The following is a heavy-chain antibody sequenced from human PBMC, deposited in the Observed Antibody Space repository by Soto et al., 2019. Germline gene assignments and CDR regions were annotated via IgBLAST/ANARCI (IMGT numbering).Heavy chain of an antibody. Sequence: QVPLVESGGGVVQPERSLRVSCAASGFTFSRHAMHCVRQAPGKGLEWVAQLWSDGVHKYYSDSVRGRFTISRDNSKNTGILHMNSLRAEDTAVYYCARDGQDQTPNGMDVCVQGTTVTVSS. J-gene: IGHJ6*02. CDR2: LWSDGVHK. D-gene: IGHD2-2*01. CDR3: ARDGQDQTPNGMDV. CDR1: GFTFSRHA. V-gene: IGHV3-33*01.